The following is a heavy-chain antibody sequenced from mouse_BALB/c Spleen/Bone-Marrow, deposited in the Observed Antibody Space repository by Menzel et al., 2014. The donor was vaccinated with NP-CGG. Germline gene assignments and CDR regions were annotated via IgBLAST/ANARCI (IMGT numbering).Heavy chain of an antibody. CDR3: ARYRLGTYFDF. D-gene: IGHD2-14*01. J-gene: IGHJ2*01. CDR2: IDPANGNA. Sequence: EVQLQESGAELVKPGASVKLSCTASGFNIKDTYMHWVKPRPERGLEWIGRIDPANGNAKYDPKFQGKATITADTSSNTAYLQLSSLTSEDTAVYYCARYRLGTYFDFWGQGTTLTVSS. CDR1: GFNIKDTY. V-gene: IGHV14-3*02.